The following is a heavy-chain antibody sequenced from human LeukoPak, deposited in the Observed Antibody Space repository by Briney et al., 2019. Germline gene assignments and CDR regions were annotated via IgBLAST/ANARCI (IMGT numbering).Heavy chain of an antibody. CDR1: GYSISSGYY. V-gene: IGHV4-38-2*02. CDR3: ARGPLGRLDY. D-gene: IGHD7-27*01. J-gene: IGHJ4*02. Sequence: SETLSLTCTVSGYSISSGYYWGWIRQPPGKGLEWIGSIYHSGSTYYNPSLKGRVTISVDTSKNQFSLKLSSVTTADTAVYYCARGPLGRLDYWGQGTLVTVSS. CDR2: IYHSGST.